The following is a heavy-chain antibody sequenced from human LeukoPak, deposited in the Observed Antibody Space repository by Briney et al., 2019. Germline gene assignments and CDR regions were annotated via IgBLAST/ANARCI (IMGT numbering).Heavy chain of an antibody. CDR2: IIPIFGTA. CDR1: GGTFSSYA. D-gene: IGHD6-13*01. Sequence: SVKISCKASGGTFSSYAISWVRQTPGHGLEWMGGIIPIFGTANYAQKLQGRVTMTTDTSTSTAYMELRSLRSDDTAVYYCARASIAAAGTNWFDPWGQGTLVTVSS. J-gene: IGHJ5*02. V-gene: IGHV1-69*05. CDR3: ARASIAAAGTNWFDP.